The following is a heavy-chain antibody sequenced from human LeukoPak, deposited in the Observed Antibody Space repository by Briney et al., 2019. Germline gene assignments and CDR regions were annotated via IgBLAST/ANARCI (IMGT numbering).Heavy chain of an antibody. CDR3: AREAGIAAAVESPGHAFDI. V-gene: IGHV1-69*05. Sequence: ASVKVSCKASGGTFSSYAISLVRQAPGQGLEWMGGIIPIFGTANYAQKFQGRVTITTDESTSTAYMEPSSLRSEDTAVYYCAREAGIAAAVESPGHAFDIWGQGTMVTVSS. CDR2: IIPIFGTA. D-gene: IGHD6-13*01. CDR1: GGTFSSYA. J-gene: IGHJ3*02.